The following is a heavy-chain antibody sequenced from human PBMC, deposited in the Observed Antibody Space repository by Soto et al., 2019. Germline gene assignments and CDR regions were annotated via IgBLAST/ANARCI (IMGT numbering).Heavy chain of an antibody. CDR3: ANSVLRFLEWSNY. CDR1: GFTFSSYA. V-gene: IGHV3-23*01. D-gene: IGHD3-3*01. Sequence: EVQLLESGGGLVQPGGSLRLSCAASGFTFSSYAMSWVRQAPGKGLQWVSAISGSGGSTYYADSVKGRFTISRDNSKNALYLQMNSLRADDTAVYYGANSVLRFLEWSNYWVQGTLVTVSS. J-gene: IGHJ4*02. CDR2: ISGSGGST.